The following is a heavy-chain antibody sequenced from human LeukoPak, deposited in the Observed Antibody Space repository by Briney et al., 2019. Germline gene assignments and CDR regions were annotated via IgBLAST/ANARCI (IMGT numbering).Heavy chain of an antibody. CDR3: TKDGSWGDYYFYFYIDV. CDR1: GFTFGNSA. J-gene: IGHJ6*03. Sequence: GGSLRLSCEASGFTFGNSAMAWVRQAPGKGLEWLSGISASGNYTYNAHSAKGRFTISRDNSKNTLYLQMNSLKVKDTAVYFCTKDGSWGDYYFYFYIDVWGKGTTVTVSS. CDR2: ISASGNYT. D-gene: IGHD1-26*01. V-gene: IGHV3-23*01.